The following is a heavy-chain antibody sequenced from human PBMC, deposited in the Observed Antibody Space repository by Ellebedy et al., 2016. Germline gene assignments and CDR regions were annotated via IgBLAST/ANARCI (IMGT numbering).Heavy chain of an antibody. CDR2: INPSGGST. CDR3: ARGGSGTDWYFDL. D-gene: IGHD6-13*01. J-gene: IGHJ2*01. Sequence: ASVKVSCKASGYTFTSYYMHWVRQAPGQGLEWMGIINPSGGSTSNAQKIQGRVTMTRDTSTITVYMELTSIRSEDTAVYYCARGGSGTDWYFDLWGRGTLVTVSS. V-gene: IGHV1-46*01. CDR1: GYTFTSYY.